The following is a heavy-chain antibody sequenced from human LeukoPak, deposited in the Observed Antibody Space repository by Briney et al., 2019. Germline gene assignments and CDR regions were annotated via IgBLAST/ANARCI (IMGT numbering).Heavy chain of an antibody. CDR2: IIPILGIA. V-gene: IGHV1-69*04. CDR1: GGTFSSYT. CDR3: ARDHPVGHSSGWYPFDY. D-gene: IGHD6-19*01. Sequence: SVKVSCKASGGTFSSYTISWVRQAPGQGLEWMGRIIPILGIANYAQKFQGRVTITADKSTSTAYMELSSLRSEDTAVYYCARDHPVGHSSGWYPFDYWGQETLVTVSS. J-gene: IGHJ4*02.